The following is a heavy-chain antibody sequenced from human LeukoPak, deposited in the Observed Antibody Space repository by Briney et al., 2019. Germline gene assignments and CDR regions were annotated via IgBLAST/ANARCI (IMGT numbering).Heavy chain of an antibody. Sequence: QPGGSLRLSCAASGFTFSSYAMSWVRQAPGKGLEWVSSISGSGGSTYYADSGKGRFTISRDNSKNTLFLQMNSLRAEDTAVYYCAKRAVPGNAFFDNWGQGNLVTVSS. D-gene: IGHD6-19*01. CDR1: GFTFSSYA. CDR3: AKRAVPGNAFFDN. V-gene: IGHV3-23*01. CDR2: ISGSGGST. J-gene: IGHJ4*02.